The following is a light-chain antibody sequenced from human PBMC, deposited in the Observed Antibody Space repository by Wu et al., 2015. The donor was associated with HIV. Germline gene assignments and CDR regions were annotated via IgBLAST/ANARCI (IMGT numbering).Light chain of an antibody. CDR1: QSVSNP. CDR2: DTS. Sequence: IVLTQSPATLSLSPGERATLSCRASQSVSNPLAWYQQKPGRAPRLLIFDTSTRATGISARFGGSGSGTDFTLTITSVQSEDFAIYYCQQYNNWPPLTFGGGTKVEIK. V-gene: IGKV3D-15*01. J-gene: IGKJ4*01. CDR3: QQYNNWPPLT.